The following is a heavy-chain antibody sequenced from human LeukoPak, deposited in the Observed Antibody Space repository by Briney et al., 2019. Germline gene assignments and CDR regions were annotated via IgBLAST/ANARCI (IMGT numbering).Heavy chain of an antibody. CDR1: GGSISIAHYF. CDR3: ARRSSGRPVDY. D-gene: IGHD3-3*01. J-gene: IGHJ4*02. CDR2: TYYDGST. V-gene: IGHV4-39*07. Sequence: SETLSLTCAVSGGSISIAHYFWGWIRQPPGKGLEWIGSTYYDGSTYYNPSLKSRVTISRDTSKDQFSLRLSSVTAADTAVYYCARRSSGRPVDYWGQRTLVTVSS.